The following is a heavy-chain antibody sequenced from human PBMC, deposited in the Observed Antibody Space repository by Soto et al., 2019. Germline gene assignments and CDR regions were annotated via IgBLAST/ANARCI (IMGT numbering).Heavy chain of an antibody. CDR1: GDSVSSNSAA. Sequence: PLQTLSLTCAISGDSVSSNSAAWNWIRQSPSRVLEWLGRTYYRSKWYNDYAVSVRSRITITPATSKNQFSLQLNSVTPEDTAVYYRARDSSALKWNYAELRPYSGMDVWGQGTTVTVSS. CDR2: TYYRSKWYN. CDR3: ARDSSALKWNYAELRPYSGMDV. J-gene: IGHJ6*02. V-gene: IGHV6-1*01. D-gene: IGHD1-7*01.